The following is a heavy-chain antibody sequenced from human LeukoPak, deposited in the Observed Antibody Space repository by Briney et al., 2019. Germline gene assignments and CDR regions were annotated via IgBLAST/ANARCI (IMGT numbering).Heavy chain of an antibody. D-gene: IGHD1-1*01. J-gene: IGHJ5*02. CDR1: GGSISSSSYY. Sequence: SETLSLTCTVSGGSISSSSYYWGWIRQPPGKGLEWIGSIYYSGSTYYNPSLKSRVTISVDTSKNQFSLKLSSVTAADTAVYYCARERTGTTWWAQNWFDPWGQGTLVTVSS. CDR2: IYYSGST. V-gene: IGHV4-39*02. CDR3: ARERTGTTWWAQNWFDP.